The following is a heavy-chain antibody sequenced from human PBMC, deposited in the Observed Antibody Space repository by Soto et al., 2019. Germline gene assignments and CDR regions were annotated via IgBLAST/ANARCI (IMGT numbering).Heavy chain of an antibody. D-gene: IGHD3-9*01. J-gene: IGHJ4*02. Sequence: QLQESGPGLVKPSETLSLTCSVSGDSINSDKYYWGWIRQPPGKGLEWIGSIYYRGNTYYNPSLQTRVTISLDQSKSQFSLRRHSVTAADSAVYFCARLEGLATISYYFDFWGQGAQVTVSS. CDR2: IYYRGNT. CDR3: ARLEGLATISYYFDF. V-gene: IGHV4-39*01. CDR1: GDSINSDKYY.